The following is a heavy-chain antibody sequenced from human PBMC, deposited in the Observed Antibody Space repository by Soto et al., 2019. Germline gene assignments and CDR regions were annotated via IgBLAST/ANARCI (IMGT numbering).Heavy chain of an antibody. D-gene: IGHD3-22*01. CDR2: IYYTGST. CDR1: GGSISSSSYY. V-gene: IGHV4-61*05. J-gene: IGHJ1*01. CDR3: SILGHVYYYDSSGYREYFQH. Sequence: SETLSLTCTVSGGSISSSSYYWGWIRQPPGKGLEWVGYIYYTGSTNTNTSLKSRVTMSVDTSKNQLSLKLSSVTAADTAVYYFSILGHVYYYDSSGYREYFQHWGQGTLVTVSS.